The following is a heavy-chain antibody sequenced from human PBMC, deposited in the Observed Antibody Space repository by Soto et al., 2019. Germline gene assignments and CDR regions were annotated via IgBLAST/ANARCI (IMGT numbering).Heavy chain of an antibody. V-gene: IGHV4-39*01. J-gene: IGHJ4*02. CDR3: ARQRDYYGSGSSYRLFDY. D-gene: IGHD3-10*01. CDR1: GDSISTSNYY. CDR2: LYYSGTT. Sequence: QLQLQESDPGLVKPSETLSLPCIVSGDSISTSNYYWAWIRQPPGKGMEWIGSLYYSGTTYYNPSLTSRATLSVATSESQFSLKRSSVTAADTAVYYCARQRDYYGSGSSYRLFDYWGQGTLVTVSS.